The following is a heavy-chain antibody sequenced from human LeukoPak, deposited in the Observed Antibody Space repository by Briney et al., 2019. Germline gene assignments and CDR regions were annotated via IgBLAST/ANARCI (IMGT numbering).Heavy chain of an antibody. J-gene: IGHJ1*01. CDR2: ITPMFGTS. D-gene: IGHD1-14*01. CDR1: GGIFSRHT. V-gene: IGHV1-69*13. CDR3: VRDSSEFRSLLFH. Sequence: SVKVSCKASGGIFSRHTISWVRQSPGQGLEWMGGITPMFGTSNYAQKFQGRVTITADESTSTAYMELSSLRSEDTAVYYCVRDSSEFRSLLFHWGQGTLVTVSS.